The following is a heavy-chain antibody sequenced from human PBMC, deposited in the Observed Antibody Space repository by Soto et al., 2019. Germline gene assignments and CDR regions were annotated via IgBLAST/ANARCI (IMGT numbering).Heavy chain of an antibody. D-gene: IGHD3-9*01. CDR2: VSSSGNT. Sequence: SETLSLTCTVSGDSLGSYYWFWIRQPVGKGLEWIGRVSSSGNTNANPTLNSRATMSIDTSKNQFSLRLRSVTAADTAVHYCARADYEILTGSYAMDVWGQGTTVTV. J-gene: IGHJ6*02. CDR1: GDSLGSYY. CDR3: ARADYEILTGSYAMDV. V-gene: IGHV4-4*07.